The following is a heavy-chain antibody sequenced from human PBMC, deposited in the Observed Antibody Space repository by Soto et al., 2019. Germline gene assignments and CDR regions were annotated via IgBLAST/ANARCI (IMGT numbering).Heavy chain of an antibody. J-gene: IGHJ3*02. D-gene: IGHD3-22*01. Sequence: QVQLVQSGAEVKKPGSSVKVSCKASGGTFSSYAISWVRQAPGQGLEWMGGIIPIFGTANYAQKFQGRVTITADESTSTAYMELSSLRSEDTAVYSCARSRVTYSYDRSAFDIWGQGTMVTVSS. V-gene: IGHV1-69*01. CDR1: GGTFSSYA. CDR3: ARSRVTYSYDRSAFDI. CDR2: IIPIFGTA.